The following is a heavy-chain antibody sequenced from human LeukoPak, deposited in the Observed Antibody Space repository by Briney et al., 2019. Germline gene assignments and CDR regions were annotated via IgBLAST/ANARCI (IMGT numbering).Heavy chain of an antibody. CDR2: IYTTGRT. CDR1: GGSIKSYW. D-gene: IGHD3-16*02. J-gene: IGHJ4*02. Sequence: SETLSLMCSVSGGSIKSYWWSWIRQPAEKGLQFIGRIYTTGRTNYNPSLKSRVSMSVDTSKNEFSLELRSVTAADTAVYFCARAGYTISSYRFDYWGQGALVTVSS. V-gene: IGHV4-4*07. CDR3: ARAGYTISSYRFDY.